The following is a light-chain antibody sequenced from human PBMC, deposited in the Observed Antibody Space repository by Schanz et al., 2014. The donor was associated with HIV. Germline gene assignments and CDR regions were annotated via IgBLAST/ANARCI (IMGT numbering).Light chain of an antibody. J-gene: IGLJ3*02. Sequence: QSVLTQPPSVSGAPGQRVTISCTGSSSNIGSVYDVHWYQQLPGTAPKHLIFANSDRPSGVPDRFSGSKSGTSASLVISGLQSQDEADYYCATWVDSLNGWVFGGGTKLTVL. CDR3: ATWVDSLNGWV. CDR1: SSNIGSVYD. CDR2: ANS. V-gene: IGLV1-40*01.